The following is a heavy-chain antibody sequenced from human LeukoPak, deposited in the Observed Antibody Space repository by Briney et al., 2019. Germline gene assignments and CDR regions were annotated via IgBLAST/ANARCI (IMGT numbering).Heavy chain of an antibody. Sequence: ASVKVSCKASGYTFTGYYIHWVRQAPGQGLEWMGWINPNSGGTNYAQKFQGRVTMTRDTSISTAYMELSSLRSEDTAVYYCARAGWNYASYYYYMDVWGKGTTVTVSS. J-gene: IGHJ6*03. CDR1: GYTFTGYY. CDR3: ARAGWNYASYYYYMDV. V-gene: IGHV1-2*02. CDR2: INPNSGGT. D-gene: IGHD1-7*01.